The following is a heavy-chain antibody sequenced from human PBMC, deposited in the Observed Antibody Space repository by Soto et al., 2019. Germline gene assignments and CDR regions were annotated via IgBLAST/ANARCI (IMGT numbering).Heavy chain of an antibody. Sequence: SETLSLTCTVSCGSISSYYWSWIRQPPGKGLEWIGYIYYSGSTNYNPSLKSRVTISVDTSKNQFSLKLSSVTAADTAVYYCARGPMIDFWSGYKGAHFDYWGQGTLVTVSS. CDR1: CGSISSYY. CDR2: IYYSGST. CDR3: ARGPMIDFWSGYKGAHFDY. D-gene: IGHD3-3*01. V-gene: IGHV4-59*01. J-gene: IGHJ4*02.